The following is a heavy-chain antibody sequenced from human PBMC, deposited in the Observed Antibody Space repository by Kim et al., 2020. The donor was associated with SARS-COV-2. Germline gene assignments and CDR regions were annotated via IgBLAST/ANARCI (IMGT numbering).Heavy chain of an antibody. J-gene: IGHJ4*02. V-gene: IGHV3-33*01. CDR3: AREPPTAMIMGALDY. CDR1: GFTFSSYG. D-gene: IGHD3-22*01. Sequence: GGSLRLSCAASGFTFSSYGMHWVRQAPGKGLEWVAVIWYDGSNKYYADSVKGRFTISRDNSKNTLYLQMNSLRAEDTAVYYCAREPPTAMIMGALDYWGQGTLVTVSS. CDR2: IWYDGSNK.